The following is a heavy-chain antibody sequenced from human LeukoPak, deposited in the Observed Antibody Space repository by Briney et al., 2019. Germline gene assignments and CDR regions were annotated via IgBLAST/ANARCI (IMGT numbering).Heavy chain of an antibody. CDR1: GYSFTDYD. Sequence: ASVKVSCKTSGYSFTDYDIHWVRQATGQGLEWMGWMNPKTDNTEYAQKFQGRVTLTWATSISTAYMELSSLKSEDTAVYFCARSGPISLRFWGQGTLVTVSS. J-gene: IGHJ4*02. CDR3: ARSGPISLRF. CDR2: MNPKTDNT. V-gene: IGHV1-8*01. D-gene: IGHD2/OR15-2a*01.